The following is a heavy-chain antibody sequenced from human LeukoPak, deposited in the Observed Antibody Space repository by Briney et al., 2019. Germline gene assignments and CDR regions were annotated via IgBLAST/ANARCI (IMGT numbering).Heavy chain of an antibody. J-gene: IGHJ6*02. CDR1: GFTFSSYA. CDR2: ISYDGSNK. V-gene: IGHV3-30-3*01. CDR3: ARDRVNIVVIQAGYYYYGMDV. D-gene: IGHD2-2*01. Sequence: PGRSLRLSCAASGFTFSSYAMHWVRQAPGKGLEWVAVISYDGSNKYYADSVKGRFTISRDNSKNTLYLQMNSLRAEDTAVYYCARDRVNIVVIQAGYYYYGMDVWGQGTTVTVSS.